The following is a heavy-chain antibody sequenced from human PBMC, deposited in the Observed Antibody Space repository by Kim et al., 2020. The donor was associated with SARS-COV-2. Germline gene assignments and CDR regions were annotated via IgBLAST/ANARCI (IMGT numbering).Heavy chain of an antibody. Sequence: SETLSLTCAVYGGSFSGYYWSWIRQPPGKGLEWIGEINHSGSTNYNPSLKSRVTISVDTSKNQFSLKLSSVTAADTAVYYCARRGIVVVPAAIGPGWGWFDPWGQGTLVTVSS. CDR3: ARRGIVVVPAAIGPGWGWFDP. J-gene: IGHJ5*02. D-gene: IGHD2-2*01. CDR2: INHSGST. V-gene: IGHV4-34*01. CDR1: GGSFSGYY.